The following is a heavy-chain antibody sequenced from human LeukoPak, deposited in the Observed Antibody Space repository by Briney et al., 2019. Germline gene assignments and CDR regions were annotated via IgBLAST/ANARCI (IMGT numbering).Heavy chain of an antibody. Sequence: PSQTLSLTCTVSGGSISSGGYYWSWIRQHPGKGLEWIGYIYYSGSTYYNPSLKSRVTISVDTSKNQFSLKLSSVTAADTAVYYCARDRPLGYCSSTSCHANYYYYGMDVWGQGTTVTVSS. CDR1: GGSISSGGYY. CDR2: IYYSGST. D-gene: IGHD2-2*01. CDR3: ARDRPLGYCSSTSCHANYYYYGMDV. V-gene: IGHV4-31*03. J-gene: IGHJ6*02.